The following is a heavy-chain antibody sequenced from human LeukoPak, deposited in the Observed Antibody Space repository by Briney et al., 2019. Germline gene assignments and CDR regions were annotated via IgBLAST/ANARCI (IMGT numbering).Heavy chain of an antibody. D-gene: IGHD3-10*01. V-gene: IGHV3-48*02. CDR2: IRSSPSAI. Sequence: QSGGSLRLSCAASGFTFSSYSMNWVRQAPGKGLEWVSYIRSSPSAISYVDSVRGRFTISRDDAKNSLYLQMNSLRDEDTAVYYCARDYGYAFDIWGQGTMVTVSS. J-gene: IGHJ3*02. CDR3: ARDYGYAFDI. CDR1: GFTFSSYS.